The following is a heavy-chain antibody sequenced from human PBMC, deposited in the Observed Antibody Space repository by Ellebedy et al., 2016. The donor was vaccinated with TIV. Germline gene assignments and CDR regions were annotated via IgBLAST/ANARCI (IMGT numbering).Heavy chain of an antibody. D-gene: IGHD3-22*01. V-gene: IGHV3-23*01. J-gene: IGHJ4*02. CDR3: AKGRGGGTDSSAPRYYFDY. Sequence: PGGSLRLSCPASVFTFSSYAMSWVRQAPGKGLEWVSTISNTGSRTYYADSVEGRFIISSDNSKKTLYLQMNSLRAEDTAVYYCAKGRGGGTDSSAPRYYFDYWGLGTLVTVSS. CDR2: ISNTGSRT. CDR1: VFTFSSYA.